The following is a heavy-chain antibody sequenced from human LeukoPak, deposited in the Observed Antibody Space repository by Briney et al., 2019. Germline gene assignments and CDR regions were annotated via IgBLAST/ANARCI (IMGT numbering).Heavy chain of an antibody. Sequence: GASVKVSCKASGYTFTSYAMNWVRQAPGQGLEWMGWINTNTGNPTYAQGFTGRFVFSLDTSVSTAYLQISSLKAEDTAVYYCARHTRELQPPNFDYWGQGTLVTVSS. D-gene: IGHD1-26*01. CDR2: INTNTGNP. V-gene: IGHV7-4-1*02. CDR1: GYTFTSYA. J-gene: IGHJ4*02. CDR3: ARHTRELQPPNFDY.